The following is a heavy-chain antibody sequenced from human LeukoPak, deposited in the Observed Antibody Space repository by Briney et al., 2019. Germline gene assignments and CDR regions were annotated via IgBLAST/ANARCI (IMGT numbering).Heavy chain of an antibody. J-gene: IGHJ4*02. CDR2: MNPNSGNT. D-gene: IGHD3-22*01. Sequence: ASVKVSCKASGYTFTSYDINWVRQATGQGLEWMEWMNPNSGNTGYAQKFQVRVTITRNTSISTAYIELSSLRSEDTAVYYCAGDHYYDSSGYFDYWGQGTLVTVSS. CDR1: GYTFTSYD. V-gene: IGHV1-8*03. CDR3: AGDHYYDSSGYFDY.